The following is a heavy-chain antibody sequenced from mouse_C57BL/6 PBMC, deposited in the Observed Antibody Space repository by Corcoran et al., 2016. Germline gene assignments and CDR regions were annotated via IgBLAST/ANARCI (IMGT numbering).Heavy chain of an antibody. Sequence: EVQLQKSGPEMVKPGASVKISCKASGYTFTDYYMKWVKQSHGKRLEWIGDINPNNGGTSYNQKFKSKATLTVDKSSSTAYMELRSLTSEDSAVYYCAREPYGSRGYFDVWGTGTTVTVSS. D-gene: IGHD1-1*01. J-gene: IGHJ1*03. CDR3: AREPYGSRGYFDV. CDR2: INPNNGGT. CDR1: GYTFTDYY. V-gene: IGHV1-26*01.